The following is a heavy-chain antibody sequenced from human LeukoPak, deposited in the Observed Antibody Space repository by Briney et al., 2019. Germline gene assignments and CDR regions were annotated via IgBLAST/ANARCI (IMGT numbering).Heavy chain of an antibody. J-gene: IGHJ4*01. Sequence: GRSLRLSCAASGFMFSSYWMTWVRQAPGEGLEWVANIKPDGTATYYVDSVKGRFTISRDNAKNLLYLQMNSLRGEDAAVYFCGGFGYEAGVDLWGQGTLVTVSS. CDR2: IKPDGTAT. CDR3: GGFGYEAGVDL. CDR1: GFMFSSYW. D-gene: IGHD2-15*01. V-gene: IGHV3-7*01.